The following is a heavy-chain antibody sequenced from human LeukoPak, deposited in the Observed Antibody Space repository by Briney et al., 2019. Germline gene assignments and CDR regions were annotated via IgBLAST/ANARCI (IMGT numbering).Heavy chain of an antibody. CDR1: GYTFTSYG. Sequence: ASVKVTCKASGYTFTSYGISWVRQAPGQGLEWMGWISAYNGNTNYAQKLQGRVTMTTDTSTSTAYMELRSLRSDDTAVYYCARGPGDTIFGVAPDDYWGQGTLVTVSS. CDR3: ARGPGDTIFGVAPDDY. CDR2: ISAYNGNT. V-gene: IGHV1-18*01. J-gene: IGHJ4*02. D-gene: IGHD3-3*01.